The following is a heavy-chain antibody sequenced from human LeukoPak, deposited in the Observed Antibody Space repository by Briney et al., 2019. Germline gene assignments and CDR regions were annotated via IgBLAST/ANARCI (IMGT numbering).Heavy chain of an antibody. Sequence: ASVKVSCKASGYTFSDTGWYLYWLRQAPGQGLECMGWIHPNDGATAYAQNFQGRVAMTRDTSISTAYMELRRLRPDDTAVYYCARDGPAQMVEFDYWGQGTLVTVSS. D-gene: IGHD3-10*01. CDR3: ARDGPAQMVEFDY. CDR1: GYTFSDTGWY. V-gene: IGHV1-2*02. CDR2: IHPNDGAT. J-gene: IGHJ4*02.